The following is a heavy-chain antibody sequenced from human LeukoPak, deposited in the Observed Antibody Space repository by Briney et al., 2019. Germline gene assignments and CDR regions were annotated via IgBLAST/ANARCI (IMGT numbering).Heavy chain of an antibody. CDR3: ARANGDD. V-gene: IGHV3-48*04. Sequence: GTSLRFSCAASGFAFSSYAMHWVRQAPGKGLEWVSYISSSSSTIYYADSVKGRFTISRDNAKNSLYLQMNSPRAEDTAVYYCARANGDDWGQGTLVTVSS. CDR1: GFAFSSYA. CDR2: ISSSSSTI. J-gene: IGHJ4*02. D-gene: IGHD1-1*01.